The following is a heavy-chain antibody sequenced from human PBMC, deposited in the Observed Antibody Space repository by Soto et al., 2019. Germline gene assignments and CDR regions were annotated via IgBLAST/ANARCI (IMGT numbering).Heavy chain of an antibody. V-gene: IGHV3-33*01. Sequence: QVQLVESGGGVVQPGRSLRLSCAASGFTFSSYGMHWVRQAPGKGLEWVAVIWYDGSNKYYADSVKGRFTISRDNSKNTLYLQMNSLRAEDTAVYYCAIDEGSSWPVDYWGQGTLVTVSS. CDR1: GFTFSSYG. D-gene: IGHD6-13*01. J-gene: IGHJ4*02. CDR3: AIDEGSSWPVDY. CDR2: IWYDGSNK.